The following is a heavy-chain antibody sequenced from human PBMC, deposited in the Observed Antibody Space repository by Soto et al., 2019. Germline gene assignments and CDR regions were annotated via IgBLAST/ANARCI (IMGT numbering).Heavy chain of an antibody. J-gene: IGHJ4*02. V-gene: IGHV3-21*06. D-gene: IGHD2-15*01. Sequence: SGFTVTNNYMNWMRQAPWKGLEWVASISSDDNYIYYRDSVEGRFTISRDNAKNSLYLQMTSLGAEDTAVYYCARGRSCKGAGCYGGGDYWGQGTLVTVSS. CDR2: ISSDDNYI. CDR1: GFTVTNNY. CDR3: ARGRSCKGAGCYGGGDY.